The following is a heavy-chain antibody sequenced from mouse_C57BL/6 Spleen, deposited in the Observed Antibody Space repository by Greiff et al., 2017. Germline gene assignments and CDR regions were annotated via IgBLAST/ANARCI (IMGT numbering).Heavy chain of an antibody. CDR2: IFPGSGST. D-gene: IGHD2-5*01. CDR3: ERGGYSNYRLYAMDY. Sequence: VQLQQSGPELVKPGASVKISCKASGYTFTDYYINWVKQRPGQGLEWIGWIFPGSGSTYYNEKFKGKATITVDKSSSTAYMLLSSLTSEDSVVYCCERGGYSNYRLYAMDYWGQGTSVTVSS. V-gene: IGHV1-75*01. J-gene: IGHJ4*01. CDR1: GYTFTDYY.